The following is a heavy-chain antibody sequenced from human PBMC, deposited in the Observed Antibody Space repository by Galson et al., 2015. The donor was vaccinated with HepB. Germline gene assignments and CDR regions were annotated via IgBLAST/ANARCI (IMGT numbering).Heavy chain of an antibody. D-gene: IGHD3-3*01. V-gene: IGHV1-18*01. CDR2: ISAYNGKT. Sequence: SVKVSCKASGYTFINYGISWVRQAPGQGLEWVGWISAYNGKTNYAQKLQGRVTMTTDTSTRTAYMELRSLRSDDTAVYYCARMGSGATIFGVVDWDYYNYGMDVWGQGTTVTVSS. CDR3: ARMGSGATIFGVVDWDYYNYGMDV. J-gene: IGHJ6*02. CDR1: GYTFINYG.